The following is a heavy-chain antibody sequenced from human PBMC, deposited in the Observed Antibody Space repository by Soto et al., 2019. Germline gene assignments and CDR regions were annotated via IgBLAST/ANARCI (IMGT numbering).Heavy chain of an antibody. CDR3: GRDLGAVAGTAQCYFDS. CDR2: IWYDGSNK. J-gene: IGHJ4*02. Sequence: QVQLVESGGGVVQPGRSLRLSCAASGLTFSSYGMHWVRQAPGKGLEWVAVIWYDGSNKYYADSVKGRFTISRDNSKNTLQLQMNSLGAEDTAVYYCGRDLGAVAGTAQCYFDSWGQGTLVTVSS. CDR1: GLTFSSYG. V-gene: IGHV3-33*01. D-gene: IGHD6-19*01.